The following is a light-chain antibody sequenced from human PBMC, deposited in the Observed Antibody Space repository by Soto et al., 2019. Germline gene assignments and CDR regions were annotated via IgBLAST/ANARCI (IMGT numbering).Light chain of an antibody. CDR2: EVT. V-gene: IGLV2-14*01. J-gene: IGLJ2*01. CDR3: SSYTSISTLV. CDR1: SNDVGGYNY. Sequence: QSVLTQPVSVSGSPGQSITISCTGTSNDVGGYNYVSWYQQHPGKAPKLMIYEVTKRPSGVSNRFSGSKSGNTASLTISGLQAEDESDYYCSSYTSISTLVFGGGTKLTVL.